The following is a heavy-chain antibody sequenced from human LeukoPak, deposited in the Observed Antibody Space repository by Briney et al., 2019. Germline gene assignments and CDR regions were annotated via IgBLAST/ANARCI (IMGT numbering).Heavy chain of an antibody. CDR3: ARFEVNYADGSDYYYFDY. CDR2: IFPADSDI. J-gene: IGHJ4*02. Sequence: GESLKISCKASGYTFSDLWIGWLGQLPGKGVVGLGIIFPADSDIRYSPSFVGQVTMSVDKSTNTAFLQWSSLKASDTAMYCARFEVNYADGSDYYYFDYWGQGNLVTVSS. CDR1: GYTFSDLW. D-gene: IGHD2-21*02. V-gene: IGHV5-51*01.